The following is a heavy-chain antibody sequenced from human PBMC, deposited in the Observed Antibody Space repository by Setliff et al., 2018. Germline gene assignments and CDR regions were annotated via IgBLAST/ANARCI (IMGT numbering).Heavy chain of an antibody. CDR2: IYTSGST. Sequence: SETLSLTCTVSGGSISSGSFYWSWIRQPAGKGLEWIGHIYTSGSTNYNPSLKTRVTISVDTSKNQFSLKLSSVTAADTAVYYCARDVYLYDSSGYYYEMAQWYFDLWGRGTLVTVPQ. CDR1: GGSISSGSFY. CDR3: ARDVYLYDSSGYYYEMAQWYFDL. J-gene: IGHJ2*01. V-gene: IGHV4-61*09. D-gene: IGHD3-22*01.